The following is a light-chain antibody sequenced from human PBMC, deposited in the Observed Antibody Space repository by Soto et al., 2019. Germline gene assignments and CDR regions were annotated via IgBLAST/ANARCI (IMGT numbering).Light chain of an antibody. CDR2: AAS. CDR3: QKYNSAPWT. J-gene: IGKJ1*01. V-gene: IGKV1-27*01. Sequence: DIQMTQSPSSLSASVGDRVTITCRASQGISKYLAWHQQKPGKVPKLLIHAASTLQSGVPSRFSGSGSGTDFTLTISSLQPEDVATYYCQKYNSAPWTFGQGTKVEIK. CDR1: QGISKY.